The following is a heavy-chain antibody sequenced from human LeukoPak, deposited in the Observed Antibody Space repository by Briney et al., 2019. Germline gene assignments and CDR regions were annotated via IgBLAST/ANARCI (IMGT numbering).Heavy chain of an antibody. J-gene: IGHJ4*02. CDR1: GYTFTTYY. CDR2: LNPSGGSA. D-gene: IGHD2-15*01. V-gene: IGHV1-46*01. Sequence: ASVKVSCKASGYTFTTYYMHWVRQVPGQGLEWMGVLNPSGGSASYAQNFQGRVTMTRDTSTSTVYMELSSLRSEDTAVYYCARGDIDYWGQGTLVTVPS. CDR3: ARGDIDY.